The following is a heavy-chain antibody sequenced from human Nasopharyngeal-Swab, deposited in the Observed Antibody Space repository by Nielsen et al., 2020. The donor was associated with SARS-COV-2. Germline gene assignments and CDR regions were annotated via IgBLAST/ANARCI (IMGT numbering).Heavy chain of an antibody. CDR3: ARDRGGYDN. CDR2: ISSNGGST. V-gene: IGHV3-64*01. D-gene: IGHD5-12*01. J-gene: IGHJ4*02. CDR1: GFIFSSYA. Sequence: GESLKISCAASGFIFSSYAMHWVRQAPGKGLEYVSAISSNGGSTYYANSVKGRFTISRDNSKNTLYLQMGSLRAEDMAVYYCARDRGGYDNWGQGTLVTVSS.